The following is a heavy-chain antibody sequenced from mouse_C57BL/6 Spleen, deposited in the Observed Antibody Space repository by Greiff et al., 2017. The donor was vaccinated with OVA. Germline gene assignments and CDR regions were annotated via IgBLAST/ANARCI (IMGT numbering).Heavy chain of an antibody. CDR3: AREEGDGYYERFAY. CDR2: IDPEDGET. D-gene: IGHD2-3*01. Sequence: DVKLQESGAELVKPGASVKLSCTASGFNIKDYYMHWVKQRTEQGLEWIGRIDPEDGETKYAPKFQGKATITADTSSNTAYLQLSSLTSEDTAVYYCAREEGDGYYERFAYWGQGTLVTVSA. J-gene: IGHJ3*01. V-gene: IGHV14-2*01. CDR1: GFNIKDYY.